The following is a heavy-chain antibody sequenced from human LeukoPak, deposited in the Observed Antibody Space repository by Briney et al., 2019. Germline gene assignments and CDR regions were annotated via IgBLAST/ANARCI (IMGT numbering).Heavy chain of an antibody. CDR1: GFTFISYW. V-gene: IGHV3-7*01. D-gene: IGHD6-13*01. Sequence: GGSLRLSCAASGFTFISYWMSWVRQAPGKGLEWVANIKQDASEKYYVDSVKGRFAISIDNAKNSLYLQMNSLRAEDTAVYYCGRRGGSSSWYLKYYFDYWGQGTLVTVSS. CDR3: GRRGGSSSWYLKYYFDY. J-gene: IGHJ4*02. CDR2: IKQDASEK.